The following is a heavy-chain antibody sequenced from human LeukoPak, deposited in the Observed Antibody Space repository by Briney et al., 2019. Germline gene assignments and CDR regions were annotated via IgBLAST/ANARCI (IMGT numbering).Heavy chain of an antibody. CDR3: AKGGLHYDSSGYYY. Sequence: GGSLRLSCAASGFTFSSYAMSWVRQAPGKGLEWVSAISGSGGSTYYADSVKGRFTISGDNSKNTLYLQMNSLRAEDTAVYYCAKGGLHYDSSGYYYWGQGTLVTVSS. J-gene: IGHJ4*02. CDR2: ISGSGGST. D-gene: IGHD3-22*01. V-gene: IGHV3-23*01. CDR1: GFTFSSYA.